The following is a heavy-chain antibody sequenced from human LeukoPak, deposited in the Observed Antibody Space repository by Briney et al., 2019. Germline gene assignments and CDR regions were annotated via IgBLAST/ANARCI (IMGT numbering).Heavy chain of an antibody. CDR2: IRYDGSNK. CDR1: GFNFNYYG. V-gene: IGHV3-30*02. D-gene: IGHD6-13*01. Sequence: HPGGTLRLSCAASGFNFNYYGMHWVRQAPGKGLEWVAFIRYDGSNKYYADSVKGRYTISRDNSENTLYMQMNSLRVEDTAVYYCAKGLHSSSWNDAFDIWGQGTTVTVSS. J-gene: IGHJ3*02. CDR3: AKGLHSSSWNDAFDI.